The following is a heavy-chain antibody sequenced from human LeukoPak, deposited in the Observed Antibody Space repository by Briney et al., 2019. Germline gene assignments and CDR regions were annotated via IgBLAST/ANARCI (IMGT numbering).Heavy chain of an antibody. CDR3: AREVGYYYDSSGYNY. J-gene: IGHJ4*02. Sequence: PSETLSLTCTVSGGSISSGSYYWSWIRQPAGKGLEWIGRIYTSGSTNYNPSLKSRVTISVDTPKNQFSLKLSSVTAADTAVYYCAREVGYYYDSSGYNYWGQGTLVTVSS. CDR1: GGSISSGSYY. D-gene: IGHD3-22*01. V-gene: IGHV4-61*02. CDR2: IYTSGST.